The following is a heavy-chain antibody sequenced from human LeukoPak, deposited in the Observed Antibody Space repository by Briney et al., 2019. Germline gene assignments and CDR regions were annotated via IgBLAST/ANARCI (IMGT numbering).Heavy chain of an antibody. D-gene: IGHD3-22*01. CDR3: AKVSVYDSSGYYYRRHAFDI. CDR2: ISGSGSST. J-gene: IGHJ3*02. CDR1: GFTFSNYA. Sequence: GGSLRLSCAASGFTFSNYAMSWVRQAPGKGLEWVSGISGSGSSTYYADSVKGRFTISRDNSKNTLYLQMNSLRAEDTAVYYCAKVSVYDSSGYYYRRHAFDIWGQGTMVTVSS. V-gene: IGHV3-23*01.